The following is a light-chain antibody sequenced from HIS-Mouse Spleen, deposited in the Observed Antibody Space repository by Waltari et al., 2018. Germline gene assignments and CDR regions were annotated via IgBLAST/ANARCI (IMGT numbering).Light chain of an antibody. CDR1: KLGDKY. CDR2: QES. J-gene: IGLJ3*02. CDR3: QAWDSSVWV. Sequence: SYELTQPPSVSVSPGQTASITCSGDKLGDKYACWYQQKPGQSPVLVIYQESKRPSGIPEGFSGSNSGNTATLTISGTQAMDEADYYCQAWDSSVWVFGGGTKLTVL. V-gene: IGLV3-1*01.